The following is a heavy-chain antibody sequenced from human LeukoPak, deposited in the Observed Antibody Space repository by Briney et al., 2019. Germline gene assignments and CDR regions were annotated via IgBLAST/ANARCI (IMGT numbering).Heavy chain of an antibody. CDR2: ISYDGSNK. CDR1: GFTFSSYA. D-gene: IGHD6-13*01. J-gene: IGHJ4*02. V-gene: IGHV3-30-3*01. CDR3: AKEGIAAALFDY. Sequence: PGGSLRLSCAASGFTFSSYAMHWVRQAPGKGLEWVAVISYDGSNKYYADSVKGRFTISRDNSKNTLYLQMNSLRAEDTAVYYCAKEGIAAALFDYWGQGILVAVSS.